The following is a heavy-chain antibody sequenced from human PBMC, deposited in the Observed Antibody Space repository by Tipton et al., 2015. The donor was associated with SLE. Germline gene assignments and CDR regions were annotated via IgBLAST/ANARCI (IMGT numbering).Heavy chain of an antibody. CDR2: MTYSGGST. V-gene: IGHV3-23*03. J-gene: IGHJ3*02. D-gene: IGHD3-9*01. Sequence: SLRLSCAASGFTYSIYAMSWVRQAPGKGLEWVSMTYSGGSTYYADSVKGRLTISRDNSKNTLYLQMNSLRAEDTAVYYCAKDQAGQTGDAFDIWGHGTMVTVSS. CDR3: AKDQAGQTGDAFDI. CDR1: GFTYSIYA.